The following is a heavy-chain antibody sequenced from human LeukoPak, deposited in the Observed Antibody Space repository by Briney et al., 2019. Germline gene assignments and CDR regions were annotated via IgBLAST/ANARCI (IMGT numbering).Heavy chain of an antibody. CDR2: ISAYNGNT. V-gene: IGHV1-18*01. CDR1: GYTFTSYG. Sequence: ASVKVSCKASGYTFTSYGISWVRQAPGQGLEWMGWISAYNGNTNYAQKLQGRVTMTTDTSTSTAYMELRSLRSEDTAVYYCARGSHLGIVYLDDIVVVPAAAFDYWGQGTLVTVSS. D-gene: IGHD2-2*01. CDR3: ARGSHLGIVYLDDIVVVPAAAFDY. J-gene: IGHJ4*02.